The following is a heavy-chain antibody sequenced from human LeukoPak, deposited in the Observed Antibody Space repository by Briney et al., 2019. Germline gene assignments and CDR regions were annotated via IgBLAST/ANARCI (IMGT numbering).Heavy chain of an antibody. CDR3: ARGYEYGWYHP. J-gene: IGHJ5*02. CDR2: ISPNRGAT. D-gene: IGHD3-16*01. Sequence: ASVKVSCNYSGYTFTDYYLHWVRQAPGQGLEWMGWISPNRGATTSAQKFQDRVTMTRDTSISTGFMELNSVRSDDTAVYYCARGYEYGWYHPWGQGTLVTVSS. V-gene: IGHV1-2*02. CDR1: GYTFTDYY.